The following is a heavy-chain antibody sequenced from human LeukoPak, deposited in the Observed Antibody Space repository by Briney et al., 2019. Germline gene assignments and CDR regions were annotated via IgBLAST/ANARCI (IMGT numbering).Heavy chain of an antibody. Sequence: SETLSLTCTVSGGSISSGSYYWSWIRQPPGKGLEWIGEINHSGSTNYNPSLKSRVTISVDTSKNQFSLKLSSVTAADTAVYYCASASGYMDVWGKGTTVTVSS. D-gene: IGHD6-13*01. CDR2: INHSGST. CDR1: GGSISSGSYY. CDR3: ASASGYMDV. J-gene: IGHJ6*03. V-gene: IGHV4-39*07.